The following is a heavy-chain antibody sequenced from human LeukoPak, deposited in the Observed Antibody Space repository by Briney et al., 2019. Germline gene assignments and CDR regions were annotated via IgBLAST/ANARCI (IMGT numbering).Heavy chain of an antibody. J-gene: IGHJ4*02. CDR2: IYYSGST. Sequence: EPSETLSLTCTVSGGSISSHYWSWIRQPPGKGLEWIGYIYYSGSTNYNPSLKSRVTISVDTSKNQFSLKLSSVTAADTAVYYCAIDSRGYYSIDYWGQGTVVTVSS. CDR3: AIDSRGYYSIDY. D-gene: IGHD3-22*01. V-gene: IGHV4-59*11. CDR1: GGSISSHY.